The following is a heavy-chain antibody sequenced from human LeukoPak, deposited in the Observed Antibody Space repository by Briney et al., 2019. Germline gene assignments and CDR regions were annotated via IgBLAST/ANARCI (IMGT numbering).Heavy chain of an antibody. Sequence: GGSLRLSCAASGFTFSSCNMNWVRQAPGKRLEWVSSISSTSNYIYYADSVKGRFTISRDNAKNSLYLQMKSLRAEDTAVYYCARGKTSQNIVTRKTYNWFDPWGQGTLVTVSS. CDR3: ARGKTSQNIVTRKTYNWFDP. J-gene: IGHJ5*02. CDR2: ISSTSNYI. CDR1: GFTFSSCN. D-gene: IGHD2/OR15-2a*01. V-gene: IGHV3-21*01.